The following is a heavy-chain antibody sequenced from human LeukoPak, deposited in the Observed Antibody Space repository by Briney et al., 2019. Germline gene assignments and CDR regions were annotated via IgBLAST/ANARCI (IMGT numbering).Heavy chain of an antibody. V-gene: IGHV4-4*07. D-gene: IGHD6-19*01. Sequence: SETLSLTCTVSGGSISSYYWNWIRQPAGKGLEWIGRIHSSGSTNYNPSLKSRVTVSVDTSKNQFSLKLSSVTAADTAVYYCARGKVVAGTPGQNSWDYWGQGTLVTVSS. CDR1: GGSISSYY. J-gene: IGHJ4*02. CDR2: IHSSGST. CDR3: ARGKVVAGTPGQNSWDY.